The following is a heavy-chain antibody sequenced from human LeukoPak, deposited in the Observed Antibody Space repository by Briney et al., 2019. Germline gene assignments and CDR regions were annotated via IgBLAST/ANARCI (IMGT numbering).Heavy chain of an antibody. CDR1: GGSISSYY. J-gene: IGHJ5*02. D-gene: IGHD6-6*01. CDR2: IYYSGST. CDR3: ARVLSIAARPNWFDP. V-gene: IGHV4-59*01. Sequence: SETLSLTCTVSGGSISSYYWSWIRQPPGKGLEWIGYIYYSGSTNYNPSLKSRVTISVGTSKNQFSLKLSSVTAADTAVYYCARVLSIAARPNWFDPWGQGTLVTVSS.